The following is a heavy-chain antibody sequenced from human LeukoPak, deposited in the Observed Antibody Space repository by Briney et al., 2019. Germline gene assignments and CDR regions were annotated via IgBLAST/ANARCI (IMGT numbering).Heavy chain of an antibody. CDR3: ARIASTNPYYYGMDI. CDR1: GFTVNNNY. CDR2: IYRSGST. D-gene: IGHD6-13*01. V-gene: IGHV3-53*01. J-gene: IGHJ6*02. Sequence: GGSLRLSCAASGFTVNNNYMTWVRQAPGKRLQWVSVIYRSGSTYYTDSVKGRFTISRDNSKDTLYLQMNSLRAEDTAVYYCARIASTNPYYYGMDIWGQGTTVTVSS.